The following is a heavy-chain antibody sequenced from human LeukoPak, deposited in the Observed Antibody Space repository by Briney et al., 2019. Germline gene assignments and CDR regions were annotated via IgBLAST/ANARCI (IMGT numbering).Heavy chain of an antibody. CDR1: GFTFSSYW. D-gene: IGHD4-23*01. CDR2: IKQDGSEK. J-gene: IGHJ3*02. V-gene: IGHV3-7*01. Sequence: GGSLRLSCAASGFTFSSYWMSWVRQAPGKGLEWVANIKQDGSEKYYVDSVKGRFTISRDNAKNSLYLQMNSLRAEDTAVCYCAVDYGGKSGAFDIWGQGTMVTVSS. CDR3: AVDYGGKSGAFDI.